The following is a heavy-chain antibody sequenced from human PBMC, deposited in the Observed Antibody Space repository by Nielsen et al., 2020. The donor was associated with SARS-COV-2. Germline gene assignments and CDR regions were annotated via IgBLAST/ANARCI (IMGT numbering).Heavy chain of an antibody. CDR3: AKDWQWQVDY. CDR2: IWYDGSNK. CDR1: GFTFSSYG. J-gene: IGHJ4*02. D-gene: IGHD6-19*01. V-gene: IGHV3-33*06. Sequence: GESLKISCAASGFTFSSYGMHWVRQAPGKGLEWVAVIWYDGSNKYYADSVKGRFTISRDNSKNTLYLQMNSLRAEDTAVYYCAKDWQWQVDYWGQGTLVTVSS.